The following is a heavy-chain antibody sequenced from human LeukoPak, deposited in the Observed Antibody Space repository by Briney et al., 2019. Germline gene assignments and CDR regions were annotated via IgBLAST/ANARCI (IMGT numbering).Heavy chain of an antibody. D-gene: IGHD4-11*01. CDR3: AKHLFHYRKYNSDYGVLDT. CDR2: ISYDGIDI. J-gene: IGHJ5*02. Sequence: GGSLRLSCAASGFTFSSYEMNWVRQAPGKGLERVAAISYDGIDIAYADSVRGRFTISRDNSKSTLYLQMSSLRAEDSALYYCAKHLFHYRKYNSDYGVLDTWGQGTLVTVSS. V-gene: IGHV3-30*18. CDR1: GFTFSSYE.